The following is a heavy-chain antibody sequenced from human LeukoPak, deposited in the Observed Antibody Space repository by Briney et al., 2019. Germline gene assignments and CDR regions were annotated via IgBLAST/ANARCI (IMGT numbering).Heavy chain of an antibody. CDR3: ARGKWELLFYFDY. CDR1: GGSISSYC. V-gene: IGHV4-59*01. J-gene: IGHJ4*02. CDR2: IYYSGST. D-gene: IGHD1-26*01. Sequence: SETLSLTCTVSGGSISSYCWSWIRQPPGKGLEWIGYIYYSGSTNYNPSLKSRVTISVDTSKNQFSLKLSSVTAADTAVYYCARGKWELLFYFDYWGQGTLVTVSS.